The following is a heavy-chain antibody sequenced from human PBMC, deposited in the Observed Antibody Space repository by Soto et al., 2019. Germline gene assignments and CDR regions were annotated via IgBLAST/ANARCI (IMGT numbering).Heavy chain of an antibody. D-gene: IGHD3-10*01. CDR1: GFTFSSYD. Sequence: GGSLRLSCAASGFTFSSYDIHWVRQAPGKGLEWVALISYDGNNKYYADTVKGRFTISRDNSKNTLYLQMNSLRAEDTAVYYSANFLTMVRGVILDDFAILGQGAMVKVSS. CDR3: ANFLTMVRGVILDDFAI. J-gene: IGHJ3*02. V-gene: IGHV3-30*18. CDR2: ISYDGNNK.